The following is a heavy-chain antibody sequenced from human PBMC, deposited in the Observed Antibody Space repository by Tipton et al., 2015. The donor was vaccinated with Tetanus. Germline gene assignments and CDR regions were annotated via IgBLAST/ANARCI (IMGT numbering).Heavy chain of an antibody. Sequence: LRLSCTVSGGSITSNYWTWIRQPAGKGLEWIGRIYAPGITNYNPSLKSRVSMPVDTSKNQFSLRLSSVTAADTAVYYCARVRRGATTDLDYWGQGTLVTVSS. D-gene: IGHD5-12*01. CDR3: ARVRRGATTDLDY. CDR2: IYAPGIT. CDR1: GGSITSNY. V-gene: IGHV4-4*07. J-gene: IGHJ4*02.